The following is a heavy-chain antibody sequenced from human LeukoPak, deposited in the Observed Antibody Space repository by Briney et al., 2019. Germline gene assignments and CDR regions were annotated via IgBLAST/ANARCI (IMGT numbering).Heavy chain of an antibody. Sequence: SETLSLTCTVSGGSISSHYWSWIRQPPGKGLEWIGYIYYSGSTNYNPSLKSRVTISVDTSKNQFSLKLSSVTAADTAVYYCAREDYDAFDIWGQGTMVTVSS. CDR2: IYYSGST. CDR3: AREDYDAFDI. V-gene: IGHV4-59*11. J-gene: IGHJ3*02. D-gene: IGHD4-11*01. CDR1: GGSISSHY.